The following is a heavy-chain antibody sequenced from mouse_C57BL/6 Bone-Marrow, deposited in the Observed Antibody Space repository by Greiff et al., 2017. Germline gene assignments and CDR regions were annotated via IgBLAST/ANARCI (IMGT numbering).Heavy chain of an antibody. Sequence: VQLQQPGAELVRPGPSVKLSCKASGYTFTSYWMHWVKQRPGQGLEWIGVIDPSDSYTNYNQKLKGKATLTVDTSSSTAYMQLSSLTSEDSAVYYCAREGLGYAWFAYWGQGTLVTVSA. CDR1: GYTFTSYW. CDR3: AREGLGYAWFAY. V-gene: IGHV1-59*01. J-gene: IGHJ3*01. CDR2: IDPSDSYT. D-gene: IGHD2-2*01.